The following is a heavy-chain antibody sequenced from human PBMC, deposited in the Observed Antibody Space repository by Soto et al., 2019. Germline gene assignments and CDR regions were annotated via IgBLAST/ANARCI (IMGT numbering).Heavy chain of an antibody. CDR3: AKTRDIVVEYYFDY. CDR1: GFTFSSYW. CDR2: IKQDGSEK. J-gene: IGHJ4*02. D-gene: IGHD2-15*01. Sequence: PGGSLRLSCAASGFTFSSYWMSWVRQAPGKGLEWVANIKQDGSEKYYVDSVKGRFTISRDNAKNSLYLQMNSMRAEDTAGYYCAKTRDIVVEYYFDYWGQGPLFTVPS. V-gene: IGHV3-7*01.